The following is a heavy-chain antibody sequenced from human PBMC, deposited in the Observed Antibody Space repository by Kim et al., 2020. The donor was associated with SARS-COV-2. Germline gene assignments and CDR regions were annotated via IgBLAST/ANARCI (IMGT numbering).Heavy chain of an antibody. D-gene: IGHD5-18*01. CDR2: FSGSGGST. V-gene: IGHV3-23*01. CDR1: GFTLSSYA. CDR3: AKGVDTAIIVYDS. J-gene: IGHJ5*01. Sequence: GGSLRLSCAASGFTLSSYAMSWVRQAPGKGLEWVSSFSGSGGSTYYADSVKGRFTISRDNSKNTLYLQMNSLRAEDTAVYYCAKGVDTAIIVYDSWGQGTLVTVSS.